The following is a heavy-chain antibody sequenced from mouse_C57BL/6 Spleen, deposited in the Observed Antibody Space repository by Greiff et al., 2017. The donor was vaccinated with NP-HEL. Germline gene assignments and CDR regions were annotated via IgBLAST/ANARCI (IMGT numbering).Heavy chain of an antibody. J-gene: IGHJ2*01. V-gene: IGHV1-82*01. Sequence: QVQLQQSGPELVKPGASVKISCKASGYAFSSSWMNWVKQRPGKGLEWIGRIYPGDGDTNYNGKFKGKATLTADKSSSTAYMQLSSLTSEDSAVYCCARGKLYFDYWGQGTTLTVSS. CDR1: GYAFSSSW. CDR2: IYPGDGDT. CDR3: ARGKLYFDY.